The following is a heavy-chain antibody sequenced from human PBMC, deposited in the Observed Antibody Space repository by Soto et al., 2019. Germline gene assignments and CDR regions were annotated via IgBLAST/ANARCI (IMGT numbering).Heavy chain of an antibody. CDR2: INHSGST. J-gene: IGHJ4*02. CDR3: ASFNYGYCSGGSCYPIDY. D-gene: IGHD2-15*01. Sequence: ETLSLTCAVYGGSFSGYYWSWIRQPPGKGLEWIGEINHSGSTNYNPSLKSRVTISVDTSKNQFSLKLSSVTAADTAVYYCASFNYGYCSGGSCYPIDYWGQGTLVTVSS. CDR1: GGSFSGYY. V-gene: IGHV4-34*01.